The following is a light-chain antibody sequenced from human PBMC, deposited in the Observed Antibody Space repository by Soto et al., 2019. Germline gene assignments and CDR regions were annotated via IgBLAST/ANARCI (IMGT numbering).Light chain of an antibody. CDR3: QQYNNWPRT. J-gene: IGKJ1*01. CDR2: GAS. CDR1: QSVATN. Sequence: EILMTQSPATLSVSRGDRATLSWRASQSVATNLAWYQQKPGQPPRLLIYGASTRATGIPARFSGSGSGTEFTLTISSLQSVDFAVYYCQQYNNWPRTFGQGTKVDIK. V-gene: IGKV3-15*01.